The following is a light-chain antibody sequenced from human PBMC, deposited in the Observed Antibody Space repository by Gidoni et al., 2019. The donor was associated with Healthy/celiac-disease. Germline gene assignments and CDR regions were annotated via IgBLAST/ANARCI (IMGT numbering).Light chain of an antibody. CDR1: QEISNY. V-gene: IGKV1-33*01. J-gene: IGKJ3*01. Sequence: DIQMTQSPSSLSASVGDRVTITCQASQEISNYLNWYQQKPGKAPKLLIYDASNLETGVPSRFSGSGSGTDFTFTISSLQPEDIATYYCQQTFGPGTKVEIK. CDR2: DAS. CDR3: QQT.